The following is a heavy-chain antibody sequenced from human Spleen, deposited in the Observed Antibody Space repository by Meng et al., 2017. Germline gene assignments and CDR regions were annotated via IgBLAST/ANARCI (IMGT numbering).Heavy chain of an antibody. CDR3: AKYSYGLGDYLDY. Sequence: VQLVESGGRGGQPGVSLRLSCAASGFSCSSYAMSWVRHAPGKGLEWVSALSGGGFTTYYADSVKGRFAISRHNSKNTLYLQMNSLRAEDTALYYCAKYSYGLGDYLDYWGQGALVTVSS. CDR1: GFSCSSYA. J-gene: IGHJ4*02. D-gene: IGHD3-10*01. CDR2: LSGGGFTT. V-gene: IGHV3-23*04.